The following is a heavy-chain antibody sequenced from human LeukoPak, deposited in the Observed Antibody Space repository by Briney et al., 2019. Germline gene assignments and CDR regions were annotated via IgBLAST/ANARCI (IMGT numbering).Heavy chain of an antibody. CDR1: GYTFTSYG. D-gene: IGHD2-2*01. CDR2: ISAYNGNT. V-gene: IGHV1-18*01. Sequence: ASVKVSCKASGYTFTSYGISWVRQAPGQGLEWMGWISAYNGNTNYAQKLQGRVTMTTDTSTSTAYMELRSLRSDDTAVYYCAGVYCSSTSCYRGGLDYRGQGTLVTVSS. CDR3: AGVYCSSTSCYRGGLDY. J-gene: IGHJ4*02.